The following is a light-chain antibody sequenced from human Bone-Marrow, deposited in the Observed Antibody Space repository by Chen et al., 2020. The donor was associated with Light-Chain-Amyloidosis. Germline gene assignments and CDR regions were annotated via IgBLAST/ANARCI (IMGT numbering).Light chain of an antibody. CDR3: RQLNSYPRT. Sequence: DIQLTQSPSFLSASVGDRVTITCRASQGISSYLAWYQQKPGKDPKLLIYAASTVQSGGPSRFSGSGSGTEFTLTISSLKPEDCATYYCRQLNSYPRTVGQGTKVEIK. CDR2: AAS. V-gene: IGKV1-9*01. J-gene: IGKJ1*01. CDR1: QGISSY.